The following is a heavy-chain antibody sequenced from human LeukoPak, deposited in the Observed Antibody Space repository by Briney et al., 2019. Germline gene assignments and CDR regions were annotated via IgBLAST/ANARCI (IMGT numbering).Heavy chain of an antibody. CDR2: INSISGEI. CDR1: GFTFSYYS. D-gene: IGHD3-9*01. V-gene: IGHV3-48*02. CDR3: ARVLRYFDWLLYSPSYYYGMDV. J-gene: IGHJ6*02. Sequence: QPGGSLRLSCVASGFTFSYYSMNWVRQAPGKGLEWVSYINSISGEIWYADSVKGRFTISRDDAKNSLYLQMNSLRDEDTAVYYRARVLRYFDWLLYSPSYYYGMDVWGQGTTVTVSS.